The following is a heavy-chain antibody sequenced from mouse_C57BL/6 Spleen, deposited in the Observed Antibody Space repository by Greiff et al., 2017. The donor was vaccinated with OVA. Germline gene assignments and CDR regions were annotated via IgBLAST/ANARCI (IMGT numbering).Heavy chain of an antibody. J-gene: IGHJ4*01. CDR3: ARNDYDEEGAMDY. D-gene: IGHD2-4*01. Sequence: EVQLQQSGPELVKPGASVKISCKASGYTFTDYYMNWVKQSHGKSLEWIGDINPNNGGTSYNQKFKGKATLTVDKSSSTAYMELRSLTSEDSAVYYCARNDYDEEGAMDYWGQGTSVTVSS. CDR2: INPNNGGT. V-gene: IGHV1-26*01. CDR1: GYTFTDYY.